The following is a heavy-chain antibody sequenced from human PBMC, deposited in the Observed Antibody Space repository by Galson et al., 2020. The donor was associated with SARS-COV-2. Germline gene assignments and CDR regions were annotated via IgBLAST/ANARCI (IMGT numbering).Heavy chain of an antibody. Sequence: GLEWMGWISAYDGNTNYAQMLQGRVTMTTDTSTSTAYMELRSLRSDDTAVYYCARGGVRHCSSTSCYHHPGAFDIWGQGTMVTVSS. CDR2: ISAYDGNT. CDR3: ARGGVRHCSSTSCYHHPGAFDI. V-gene: IGHV1-18*01. J-gene: IGHJ3*02. D-gene: IGHD2-2*01.